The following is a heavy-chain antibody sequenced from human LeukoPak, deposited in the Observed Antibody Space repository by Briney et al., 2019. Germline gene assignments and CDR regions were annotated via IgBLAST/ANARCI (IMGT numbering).Heavy chain of an antibody. CDR2: IIPIFGTA. J-gene: IGHJ6*03. Sequence: ASVKVSCKASGGTFNSYTITWVRQAPGQGLEWMGGIIPIFGTANYAQKFQGRITITADKSTSTVYMELTSLRSEDTAVYYCARDHAFSYYYYYMDVWGKGTTVTVSS. D-gene: IGHD3-3*01. CDR3: ARDHAFSYYYYYMDV. V-gene: IGHV1-69*06. CDR1: GGTFNSYT.